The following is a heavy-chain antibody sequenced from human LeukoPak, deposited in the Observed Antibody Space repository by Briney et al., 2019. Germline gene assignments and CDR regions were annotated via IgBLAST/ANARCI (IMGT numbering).Heavy chain of an antibody. D-gene: IGHD2-2*02. Sequence: SETLSLTCTVSGGSISSYCWSWIRQPAGKGLEWIGRIYTSGSTNYNPSLKSRVTMSVDTSKNQFSLKLSSVTAADTAVYYCARAYCSSTSCYMFDYWGQGTLVTVSS. CDR3: ARAYCSSTSCYMFDY. CDR1: GGSISSYC. CDR2: IYTSGST. J-gene: IGHJ4*02. V-gene: IGHV4-4*07.